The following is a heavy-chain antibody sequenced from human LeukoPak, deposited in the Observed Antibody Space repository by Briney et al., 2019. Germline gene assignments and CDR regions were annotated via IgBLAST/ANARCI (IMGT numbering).Heavy chain of an antibody. J-gene: IGHJ4*02. D-gene: IGHD6-6*01. CDR2: ISGSGGST. V-gene: IGHV3-23*01. CDR3: AKDTIAARPTPYYFDY. Sequence: QPGGSLRLSCAASGFTLSSYAMSWVRQAPGKGLEWVSAISGSGGSTYYADSVKGRFTISRDNSKNTLYLQMNSLRAEDTAVYYCAKDTIAARPTPYYFDYWGQGTLVTVSS. CDR1: GFTLSSYA.